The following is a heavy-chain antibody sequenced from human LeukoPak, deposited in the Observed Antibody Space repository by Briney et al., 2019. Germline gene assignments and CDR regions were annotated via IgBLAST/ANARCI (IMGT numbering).Heavy chain of an antibody. D-gene: IGHD6-19*01. Sequence: SETLSLTCAVYGGSFSGYYWSWIRQPPGKGLEWIGEINHSGSTNYNPSLKSRVTVSVDTSKNQFSLKLSSATAADTAVYYCSRRPSRSRFDYWGQGALVTVSS. CDR1: GGSFSGYY. CDR2: INHSGST. CDR3: SRRPSRSRFDY. J-gene: IGHJ4*02. V-gene: IGHV4-34*01.